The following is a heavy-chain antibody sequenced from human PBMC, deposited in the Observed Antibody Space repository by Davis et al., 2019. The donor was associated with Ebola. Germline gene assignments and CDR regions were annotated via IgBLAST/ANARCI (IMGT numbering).Heavy chain of an antibody. V-gene: IGHV3-13*01. Sequence: GESLKISCAASGFTFSSYDMHWVRQATGKGLEWVSAIGTAGDTYYPGSVKGRFTISRENAKNSLYLQMNSLKTEDTAVYYCSGSGGSNDYWGQGTLVTVSS. J-gene: IGHJ4*02. CDR1: GFTFSSYD. CDR2: IGTAGDT. D-gene: IGHD1-26*01. CDR3: SGSGGSNDY.